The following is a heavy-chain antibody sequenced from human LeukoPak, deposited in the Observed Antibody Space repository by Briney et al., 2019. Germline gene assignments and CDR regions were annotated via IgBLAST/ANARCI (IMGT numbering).Heavy chain of an antibody. D-gene: IGHD6-19*01. CDR2: INPNSGGT. CDR3: ARGTLAVAGWFDP. Sequence: ASVKVSCKASGYTFTGYYMHWVRQAPGQGLEWMGWINPNSGGTNYAQKFQGRVTMTRDTSISTAYMELSRLRSDDTAVYYCARGTLAVAGWFDPWGQGTLVTVSS. J-gene: IGHJ5*02. CDR1: GYTFTGYY. V-gene: IGHV1-2*02.